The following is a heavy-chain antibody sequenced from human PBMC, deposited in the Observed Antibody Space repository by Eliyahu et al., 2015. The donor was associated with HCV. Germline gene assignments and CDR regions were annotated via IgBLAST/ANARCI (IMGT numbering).Heavy chain of an antibody. CDR1: GFTFRCCP. CDR3: AKGGRGDYSLRWFDP. Sequence: EVQLLESGGGLVQPGGSLRLSCAASGFTFRCCPVSWVRQAPGKGLEWVSSLSDTGGTIHYADSVKGRFTISRDNSNNTFYLQMNSLSAEDTAIYYCAKGGRGDYSLRWFDPWGQGTLVTVSS. J-gene: IGHJ5*02. V-gene: IGHV3-23*01. D-gene: IGHD4-17*01. CDR2: LSDTGGTI.